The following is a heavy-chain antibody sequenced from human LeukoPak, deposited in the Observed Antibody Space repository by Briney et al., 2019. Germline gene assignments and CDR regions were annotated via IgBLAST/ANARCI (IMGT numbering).Heavy chain of an antibody. CDR2: IYYSGSA. V-gene: IGHV4-59*01. CDR1: GGSISSYQ. J-gene: IGHJ5*02. D-gene: IGHD3-16*01. Sequence: SETLSLTCTVSGGSISSYQWSWTRQPPGKGLEWIGNIYYSGSANYNPSLQSRVTISVDTSENQFSLTLNSVTAADTAVYYCARSRGGYGDYGSWFDPWGQGILVTVSS. CDR3: ARSRGGYGDYGSWFDP.